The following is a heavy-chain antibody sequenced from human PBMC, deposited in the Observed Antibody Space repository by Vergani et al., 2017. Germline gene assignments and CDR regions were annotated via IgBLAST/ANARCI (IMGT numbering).Heavy chain of an antibody. V-gene: IGHV3-30-3*01. CDR2: ISYDGSNK. CDR3: ARGQYSSSWYGY. D-gene: IGHD6-13*01. CDR1: GFTFSSYA. Sequence: QVQLVESGGGVVQPGRSLRLSCAASGFTFSSYAMHWVRQAPGKGLEWVAVISYDGSNKYYADSVKGRFTICRDNSKNTLYLQMNSLRAEDTAVYYCARGQYSSSWYGYWGQGTLVTVSS. J-gene: IGHJ4*02.